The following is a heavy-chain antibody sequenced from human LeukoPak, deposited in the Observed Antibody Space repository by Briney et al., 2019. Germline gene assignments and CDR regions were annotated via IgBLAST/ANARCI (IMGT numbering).Heavy chain of an antibody. V-gene: IGHV4-59*11. J-gene: IGHJ4*02. Sequence: ASETLSLTCTVSGGSINNHYWSWIRQPPGMGLEWVGYIYFTGTTNYNPSLKSRVTISLDKSENQFSLKLSSVTATDTAIYYCARGGGSPRNWGQGTLVTVSS. CDR2: IYFTGTT. D-gene: IGHD3-10*01. CDR1: GGSINNHY. CDR3: ARGGGSPRN.